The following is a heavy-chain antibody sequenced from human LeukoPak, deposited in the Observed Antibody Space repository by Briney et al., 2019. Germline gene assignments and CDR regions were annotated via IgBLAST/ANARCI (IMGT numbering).Heavy chain of an antibody. CDR2: INGDGSTT. CDR3: SRDQTFYSYYYYMDV. CDR1: GYTFNFYW. V-gene: IGHV3-74*01. Sequence: GGSLRLSCAASGYTFNFYWMNWVRQALGKGLVWVSRINGDGSTTTYADSVKGRFTISRDNAKNTLHLQMNSLRDEDTAVYHCSRDQTFYSYYYYMDVWGKGTTVTVSS. J-gene: IGHJ6*03.